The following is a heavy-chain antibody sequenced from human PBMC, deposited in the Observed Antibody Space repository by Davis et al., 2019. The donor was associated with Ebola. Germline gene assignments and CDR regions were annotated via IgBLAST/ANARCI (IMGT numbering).Heavy chain of an antibody. CDR3: ARDTGTAY. CDR1: GFTFTDYY. CDR2: ISGDSLYT. D-gene: IGHD2-8*02. Sequence: GGSLRLSCAASGFTFTDYYMGWIRQAPGKGLEWVSYISGDSLYTNYADSVRGRLTISRDDAKNSVYLQMNSLRAEDTAVYFCARDTGTAYWGQGTLVTVSS. J-gene: IGHJ4*02. V-gene: IGHV3-11*05.